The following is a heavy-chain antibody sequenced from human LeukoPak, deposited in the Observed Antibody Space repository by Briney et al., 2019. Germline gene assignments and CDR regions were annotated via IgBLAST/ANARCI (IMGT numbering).Heavy chain of an antibody. J-gene: IGHJ6*03. CDR3: ARVSRYDFWSGYYSYYYYYMDV. Sequence: GGSLRLSCAASGFTFSNGWMSWVRQAPGKGLEWVGRIKSKTDGGTTDYGAPVKGRFTISRDNAKNSLYLQMNSLRAEDTAVYYCARVSRYDFWSGYYSYYYYYMDVWGKGTTVTVSS. CDR2: IKSKTDGGTT. D-gene: IGHD3-3*01. V-gene: IGHV3-15*01. CDR1: GFTFSNGW.